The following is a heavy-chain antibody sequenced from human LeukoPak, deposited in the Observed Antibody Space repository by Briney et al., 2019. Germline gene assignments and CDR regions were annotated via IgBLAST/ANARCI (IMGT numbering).Heavy chain of an antibody. Sequence: GGSLRLSCAASGFTVSSNYMSWVRQAPGKGLEWVSVIYSGGSTYYADSVKGRFTISRDNSKNTLYLQMNSLRAEDTAVYYCARGYCSSTSCFPSRLDYWGQGTLVTVSS. CDR2: IYSGGST. CDR3: ARGYCSSTSCFPSRLDY. V-gene: IGHV3-53*01. CDR1: GFTVSSNY. D-gene: IGHD2-2*01. J-gene: IGHJ4*02.